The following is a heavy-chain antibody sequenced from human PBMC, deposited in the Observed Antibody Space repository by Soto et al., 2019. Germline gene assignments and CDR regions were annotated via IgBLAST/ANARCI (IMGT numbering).Heavy chain of an antibody. J-gene: IGHJ5*02. CDR3: ARGITMVRSTLGNWFDP. Sequence: QVQLVESGGGVVQPGRSLRLSCAASGFTFSSYGMHWVRQAPGKGLEWVAVIWYDGSNKYYADSVKGRFTISRDNSKNTLDLQMNSLRAEDTAVYYCARGITMVRSTLGNWFDPWGQGTLVTVSS. CDR2: IWYDGSNK. D-gene: IGHD3-10*01. CDR1: GFTFSSYG. V-gene: IGHV3-33*01.